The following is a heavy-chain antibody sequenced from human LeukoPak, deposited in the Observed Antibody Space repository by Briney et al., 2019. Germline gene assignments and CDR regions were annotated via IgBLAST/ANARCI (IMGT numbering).Heavy chain of an antibody. D-gene: IGHD3-10*01. V-gene: IGHV4-61*02. CDR3: ASHQYGSGSYYHDY. CDR1: GGSINNPNYY. CDR2: ISTTGST. Sequence: SQTLSLTCTVSGGSINNPNYYWSWLRQPAGKGLEWIGRISTTGSTSYGPSLKSRVIISIDTSKNQFSLRLSSATAADTAVYYCASHQYGSGSYYHDYWGQGALVTVSS. J-gene: IGHJ4*02.